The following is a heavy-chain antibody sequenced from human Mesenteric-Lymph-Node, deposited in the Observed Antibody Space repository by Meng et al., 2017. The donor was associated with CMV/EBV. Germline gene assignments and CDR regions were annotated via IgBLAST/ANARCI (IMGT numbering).Heavy chain of an antibody. CDR1: GFTFSSYW. Sequence: GESLKISCAASGFTFSSYWMSWVRQAPGKGLEWVAFIRYDGSNKYYADSVKGRFTISRDNSKNTLYLQMNSLRAEDTAVYYCAKDLYGMDVWGQGTTVTVSS. J-gene: IGHJ6*02. CDR2: IRYDGSNK. V-gene: IGHV3-30*02. CDR3: AKDLYGMDV.